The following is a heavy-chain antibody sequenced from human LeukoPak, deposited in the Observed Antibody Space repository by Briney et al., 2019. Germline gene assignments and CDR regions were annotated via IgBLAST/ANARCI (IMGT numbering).Heavy chain of an antibody. CDR3: AREDPYDILTGYYMDV. J-gene: IGHJ6*03. CDR2: ISYDGSNK. D-gene: IGHD3-9*01. CDR1: GFTFSSYA. Sequence: PGRSLRLSCAASGFTFSSYAMHWVSQAPGKWLEWVAVISYDGSNKYYADSVKGRFTISRDNSKNTLYLQMNSLRAEDTAVYYCAREDPYDILTGYYMDVWGKGTTVTVSS. V-gene: IGHV3-30*01.